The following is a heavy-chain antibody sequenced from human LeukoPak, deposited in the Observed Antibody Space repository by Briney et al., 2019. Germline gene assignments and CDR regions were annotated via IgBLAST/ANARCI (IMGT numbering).Heavy chain of an antibody. CDR2: ISYDGSNK. Sequence: GGSLRLSCAASGFTFSSFAMSWVRQARGKGLEWVAVISYDGSNKYYADSVKGRFTISRDNSKNTLYLQMNSLRAEDTAVYYCAREGTTVSLDFDYWGQGTLVTVSS. J-gene: IGHJ4*02. D-gene: IGHD4-11*01. V-gene: IGHV3-30*04. CDR1: GFTFSSFA. CDR3: AREGTTVSLDFDY.